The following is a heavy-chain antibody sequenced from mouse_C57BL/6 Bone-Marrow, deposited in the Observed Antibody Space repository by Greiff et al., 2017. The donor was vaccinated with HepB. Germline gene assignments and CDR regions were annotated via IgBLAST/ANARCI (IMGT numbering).Heavy chain of an antibody. CDR1: GFTIKNTY. CDR3: ARTGY. CDR2: IDPANGNT. D-gene: IGHD4-1*01. J-gene: IGHJ2*01. Sequence: EVQLQESVAELVRPGASVKLSCTASGFTIKNTYMHWVKQRPEKGLEWIGRIDPANGNTKYAAKFQGKATITADTTSNTAYLHLSSLTSEDTAIYYCARTGYWGRGTTLTVSA. V-gene: IGHV14-3*01.